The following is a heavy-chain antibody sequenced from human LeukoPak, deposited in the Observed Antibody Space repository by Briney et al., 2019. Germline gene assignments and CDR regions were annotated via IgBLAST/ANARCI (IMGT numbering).Heavy chain of an antibody. V-gene: IGHV1-69*13. CDR1: GGTFSSYA. J-gene: IGHJ3*02. D-gene: IGHD6-6*01. CDR2: IIPIFGTA. CDR3: ARDHVEYSSPERAFDI. Sequence: SVKVSCKASGGTFSSYAISWVRQAPGQGLEWMGGIIPIFGTANYAQKFQGRVTITADESTSTAYMELSSLRSEDTAAYYCARDHVEYSSPERAFDIWGQGTMVTVSS.